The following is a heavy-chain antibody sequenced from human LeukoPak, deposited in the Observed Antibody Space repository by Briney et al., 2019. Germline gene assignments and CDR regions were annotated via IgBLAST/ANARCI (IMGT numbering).Heavy chain of an antibody. V-gene: IGHV1-2*02. Sequence: GASVKVSCKASGYTFTGYYMHWVRQAPGQGLEWMGWINPNSGGTNYAQKFQGRVTMTRDTSISTAYMELSRLRSDDTAVYYCARDGIVVVPVVPQLRSSRDYYYYYMDVRGKGTTVTVSS. CDR1: GYTFTGYY. CDR3: ARDGIVVVPVVPQLRSSRDYYYYYMDV. D-gene: IGHD2-2*01. CDR2: INPNSGGT. J-gene: IGHJ6*03.